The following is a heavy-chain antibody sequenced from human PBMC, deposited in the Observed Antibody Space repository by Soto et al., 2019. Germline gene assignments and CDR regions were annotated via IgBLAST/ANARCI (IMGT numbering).Heavy chain of an antibody. J-gene: IGHJ4*02. Sequence: EVQLVESGGGLVKPGGSLRLSCAASGFTFSSYSMNWVRQAPGKGLEWVSSISSSSSYIYYADSVKGRFTISRDNAXXSLYLQMSSLRAEDTAVYYCARDQPGYSYGYGLGYWGQGTLVTVSS. V-gene: IGHV3-21*01. D-gene: IGHD5-18*01. CDR1: GFTFSSYS. CDR3: ARDQPGYSYGYGLGY. CDR2: ISSSSSYI.